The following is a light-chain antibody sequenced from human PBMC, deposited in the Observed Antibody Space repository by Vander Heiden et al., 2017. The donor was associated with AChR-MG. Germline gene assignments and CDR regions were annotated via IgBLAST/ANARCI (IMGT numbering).Light chain of an antibody. CDR2: DDS. J-gene: IGLJ7*01. CDR1: NIGSKS. V-gene: IGLV3-21*02. Sequence: SYVLTQPPSVSVAPGQTARITCGGNNIGSKSVHWSQQKPGQAPVLVVYDDSDRPSGIPERFSGSNSGNTATLTISRVEAGDEADYYCQVWDNSSDHAVFGGGTQLTVV. CDR3: QVWDNSSDHAV.